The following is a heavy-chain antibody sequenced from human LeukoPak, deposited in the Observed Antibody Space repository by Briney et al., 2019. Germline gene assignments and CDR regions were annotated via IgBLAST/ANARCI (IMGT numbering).Heavy chain of an antibody. J-gene: IGHJ4*02. CDR2: IKQDGSEK. Sequence: GGSLRLSCAASEFTFSSYWMSWVRQAPGKGLEWVASIKQDGSEKYYVDSVKGRVTISRDNAKNSLYLQMNSLRVEDTAVYYCAKVAKYYYGSETYYFFEHWGQGTPVTASS. V-gene: IGHV3-7*01. CDR3: AKVAKYYYGSETYYFFEH. D-gene: IGHD3-10*01. CDR1: EFTFSSYW.